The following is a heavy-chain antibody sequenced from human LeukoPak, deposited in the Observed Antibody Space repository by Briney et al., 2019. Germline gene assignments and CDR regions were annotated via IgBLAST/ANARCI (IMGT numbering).Heavy chain of an antibody. CDR1: GYTSTSYA. V-gene: IGHV1-3*01. Sequence: ASVKVSCKASGYTSTSYAMHWVRQAPGQRLEWMGWINAGNGNTKYSQKFQGRVTITRDTSASTAYMELSSLRSEDTAVYYCARASITMVRGNWFDPWGQGTLVTVSS. CDR3: ARASITMVRGNWFDP. CDR2: INAGNGNT. J-gene: IGHJ5*02. D-gene: IGHD3-10*01.